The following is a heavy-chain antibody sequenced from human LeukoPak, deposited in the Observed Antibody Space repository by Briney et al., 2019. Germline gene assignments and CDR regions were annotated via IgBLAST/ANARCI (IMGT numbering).Heavy chain of an antibody. Sequence: GRSLRLSCAASGFTFSSYGMHWVRQAPGKGLEWVAVISYDGSNKYYADSVKGRFTISRDNSKNTLYLQMNSLRAEDTAVYYCARDKEAVVDAFDIWGQGTMVTVSS. V-gene: IGHV3-30*03. CDR1: GFTFSSYG. D-gene: IGHD6-19*01. CDR3: ARDKEAVVDAFDI. J-gene: IGHJ3*02. CDR2: ISYDGSNK.